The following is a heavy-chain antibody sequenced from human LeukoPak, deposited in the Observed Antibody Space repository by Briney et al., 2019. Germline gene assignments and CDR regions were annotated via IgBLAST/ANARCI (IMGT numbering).Heavy chain of an antibody. Sequence: GGSLRLSCTASGFTFSDYAMNWVRQAPGKGLEWVSHISHSGSTIYYSDSVKGRFTVSRDNAKNSLYLQMNSLRAEDTAVYYCAKNFDWGQGTLVTVSS. CDR3: AKNFD. J-gene: IGHJ4*02. CDR1: GFTFSDYA. V-gene: IGHV3-48*04. CDR2: ISHSGSTI.